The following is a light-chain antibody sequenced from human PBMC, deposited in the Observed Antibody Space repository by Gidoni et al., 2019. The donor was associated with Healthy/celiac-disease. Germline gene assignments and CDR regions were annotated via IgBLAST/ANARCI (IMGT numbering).Light chain of an antibody. CDR3: QSYDSSLSARYV. CDR1: SSNNGAGYD. CDR2: GNS. J-gene: IGLJ1*01. V-gene: IGLV1-40*01. Sequence: QSVLTQPPSVSGAPRQGVTIPCTGSSSNNGAGYDVHWYQQLPGTAPKLLIYGNSNRPSGVPDRFSGSKSGTSASLAITGLQAEDEADYYCQSYDSSLSARYVFGTGTKVTVL.